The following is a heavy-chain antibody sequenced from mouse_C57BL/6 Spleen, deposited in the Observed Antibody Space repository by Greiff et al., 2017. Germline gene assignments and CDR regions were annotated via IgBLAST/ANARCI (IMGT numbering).Heavy chain of an antibody. V-gene: IGHV1-53*01. CDR3: ARGTTVVAGDYAMDY. CDR1: GYTFTSYW. Sequence: QVQLQQSGTELVKPGASVKLSCKASGYTFTSYWMHWVKQRPGQGLEWIGNINPSNGGTNYNEKFKSKATLTVDKSSSTAYMQLSSLTSEDSAVYYCARGTTVVAGDYAMDYWGQGTSVTVSS. D-gene: IGHD1-1*01. CDR2: INPSNGGT. J-gene: IGHJ4*01.